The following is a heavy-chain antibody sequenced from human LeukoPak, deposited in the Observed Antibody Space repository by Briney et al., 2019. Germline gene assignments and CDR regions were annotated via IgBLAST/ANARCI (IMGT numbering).Heavy chain of an antibody. CDR3: AKAITMVRGVIITRYYYYYMDV. J-gene: IGHJ6*03. CDR1: GFTFSSYG. Sequence: GGSLRLSCAASGFTFSSYGMSWVRQAPGKGLEWVSAISGSGGSTYYADSVKGRFTISRDNSKNTLYLQMNSLRAEDTAVYYCAKAITMVRGVIITRYYYYYMDVWGKGTTVTVSS. V-gene: IGHV3-23*01. D-gene: IGHD3-10*01. CDR2: ISGSGGST.